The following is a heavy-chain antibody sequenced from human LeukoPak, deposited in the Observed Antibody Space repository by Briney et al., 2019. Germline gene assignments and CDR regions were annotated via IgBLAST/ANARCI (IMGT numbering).Heavy chain of an antibody. CDR3: ARGLTYYYGSGSLY. J-gene: IGHJ4*02. CDR1: GYTFTGYY. D-gene: IGHD3-10*01. CDR2: INPNSGGT. Sequence: GASVKVSCKASGYTFTGYYMHWVRQAPGQGLEWMGWINPNSGGTNYAQKFQGRVTMTRDTSISTAYMELSRLRSDDTAVYYCARGLTYYYGSGSLYWGQGTLVTVSS. V-gene: IGHV1-2*02.